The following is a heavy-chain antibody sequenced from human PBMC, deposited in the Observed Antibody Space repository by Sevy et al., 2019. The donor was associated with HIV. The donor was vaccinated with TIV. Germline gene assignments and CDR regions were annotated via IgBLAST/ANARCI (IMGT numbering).Heavy chain of an antibody. CDR3: ARDRGRLVGTTRDF. CDR2: INWNGGTT. V-gene: IGHV3-20*04. Sequence: GGSLRLSCAASGFTFDDYGMSWVRQAPGKGLEWVSGINWNGGTTGYADSVKGRFTVSRDNAKNSLFMQMVSLRAEDTAFYYCARDRGRLVGTTRDFWGQGTLVTVSS. CDR1: GFTFDDYG. D-gene: IGHD1-26*01. J-gene: IGHJ4*02.